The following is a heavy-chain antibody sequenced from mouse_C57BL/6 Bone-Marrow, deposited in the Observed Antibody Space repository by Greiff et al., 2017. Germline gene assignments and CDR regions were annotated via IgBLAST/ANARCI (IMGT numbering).Heavy chain of an antibody. V-gene: IGHV2-6*01. CDR3: ASEGYYGSSYAWFAY. D-gene: IGHD1-1*01. J-gene: IGHJ3*01. CDR1: GFSLTSYG. CDR2: IWGVGST. Sequence: VKLMESGPGLVAPSQSLSITCTVSGFSLTSYGVDWVRQSPGKGLEWLGVIWGVGSTNYNSALKSRLSISKDNSKSQVFLKMNSLQTDDTAMYYCASEGYYGSSYAWFAYWGQGTLVTVSA.